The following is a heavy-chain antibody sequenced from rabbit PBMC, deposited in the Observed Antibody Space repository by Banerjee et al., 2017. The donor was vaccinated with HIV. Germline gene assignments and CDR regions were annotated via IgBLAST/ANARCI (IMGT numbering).Heavy chain of an antibody. V-gene: IGHV1S43*01. D-gene: IGHD4-1*01. CDR3: ARYISGWDYFDL. J-gene: IGHJ4*01. Sequence: YASWVTGRFTISRSTRLNTVDLKMTSLTGADTATYFCARYISGWDYFDLWGQGTLVTVS.